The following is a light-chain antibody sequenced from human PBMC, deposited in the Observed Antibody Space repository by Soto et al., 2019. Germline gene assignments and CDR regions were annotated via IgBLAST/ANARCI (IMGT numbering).Light chain of an antibody. CDR1: SSDIGGYNY. Sequence: QSVLTQPASVSGSPGQSITISCTGTSSDIGGYNYVSWYQQHPGKAPKLMIYDVSNRPSGVSIRFSGSKSGNTASLTISGLQAEDEAAYYCSSYTSNNTRVFGTGTKLTVL. J-gene: IGLJ1*01. CDR3: SSYTSNNTRV. CDR2: DVS. V-gene: IGLV2-14*01.